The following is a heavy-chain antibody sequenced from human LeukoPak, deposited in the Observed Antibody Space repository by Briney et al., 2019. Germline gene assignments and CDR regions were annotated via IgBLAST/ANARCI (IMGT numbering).Heavy chain of an antibody. Sequence: GGSLTLSCAASGFTFSTYPMHWVRQPPGKGLEFVSSIVSNGDYVFYANSVKGRFTISRDNSKNTLYLQMGSLRAEDMAVYYCARDRDGGWSFDYWGQGTLVTASS. D-gene: IGHD6-19*01. CDR1: GFTFSTYP. J-gene: IGHJ4*02. V-gene: IGHV3-64*01. CDR2: IVSNGDYV. CDR3: ARDRDGGWSFDY.